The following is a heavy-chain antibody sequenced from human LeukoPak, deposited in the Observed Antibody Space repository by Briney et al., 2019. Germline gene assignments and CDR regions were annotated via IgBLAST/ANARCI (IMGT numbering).Heavy chain of an antibody. CDR2: ISGSGGST. J-gene: IGHJ4*02. CDR3: AKSSPGGSYYPTNFDY. D-gene: IGHD1-26*01. CDR1: GFTFSSYA. Sequence: GGSLRLSCAASGFTFSSYAMSWVRQAPGKGLEWVSAISGSGGSTYYADSVKGRFTISRDNSKNTLYLQMNSLRAEDTAVYYCAKSSPGGSYYPTNFDYWGRGTLVTVSS. V-gene: IGHV3-23*01.